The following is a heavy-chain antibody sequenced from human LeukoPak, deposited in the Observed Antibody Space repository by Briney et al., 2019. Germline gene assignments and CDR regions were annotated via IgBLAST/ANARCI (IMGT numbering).Heavy chain of an antibody. CDR1: GFTFSSYG. CDR3: AKDGRDYGAHWPYYYYMDV. CDR2: IWYDGSNK. Sequence: GRSLRLSCAASGFTFSSYGMHWVRQAPGKGLEWVAVIWYDGSNKYYADSVKGRFTISRDNAKNSLYLQMNSLRAEDTALYYCAKDGRDYGAHWPYYYYMDVWGKGTTVTVSS. V-gene: IGHV3-33*03. J-gene: IGHJ6*03. D-gene: IGHD4/OR15-4a*01.